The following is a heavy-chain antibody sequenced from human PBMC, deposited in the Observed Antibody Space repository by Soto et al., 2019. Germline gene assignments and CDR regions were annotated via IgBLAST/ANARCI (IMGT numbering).Heavy chain of an antibody. D-gene: IGHD3-22*01. J-gene: IGHJ3*02. Sequence: TLSLTCTVSGGYIRSGGYYWSWIRQHRGKGLEWIGYIYYSGSTYYNRSLKSRVTISVDTSKNQFSLKLSSVTAADTAVYYCARTYDSSGYSQDAFDIWGQGTMVTVSS. CDR1: GGYIRSGGYY. CDR3: ARTYDSSGYSQDAFDI. CDR2: IYYSGST. V-gene: IGHV4-31*03.